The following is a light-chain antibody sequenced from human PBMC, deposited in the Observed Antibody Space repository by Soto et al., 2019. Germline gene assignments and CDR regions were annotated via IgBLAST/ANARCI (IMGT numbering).Light chain of an antibody. CDR1: ESVPSH. Sequence: EIVMTQSPATLSVSPGERVTLSCSASESVPSHLAWYQQRPGQAPRLLIYGASTRATGIQARFSGSGSGTEFTLTISGLQSEDFAVYYCQQYYSWPQTFGQGTTVEIQ. J-gene: IGKJ1*01. V-gene: IGKV3-15*01. CDR3: QQYYSWPQT. CDR2: GAS.